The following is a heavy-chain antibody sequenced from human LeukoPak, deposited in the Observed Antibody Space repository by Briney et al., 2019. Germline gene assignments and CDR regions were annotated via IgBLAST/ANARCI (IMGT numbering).Heavy chain of an antibody. Sequence: PSETLSLTCAVYGGSFSGYYWSWIRQPPGKGLEWIGEINHSGSTNYNPSLKSRVTISADTSKNQFSLDLNSMTAADTAVYFCARGPTLKYFHHWGQGTLVSVSS. V-gene: IGHV4-34*01. J-gene: IGHJ1*01. CDR1: GGSFSGYY. CDR2: INHSGST. CDR3: ARGPTLKYFHH.